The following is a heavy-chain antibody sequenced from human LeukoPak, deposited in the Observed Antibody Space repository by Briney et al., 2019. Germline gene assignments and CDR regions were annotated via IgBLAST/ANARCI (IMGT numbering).Heavy chain of an antibody. D-gene: IGHD3-3*01. V-gene: IGHV3-23*01. J-gene: IGHJ3*02. CDR3: ARVLDADDLRSYDFWSGYYLDAFDI. CDR1: GFTFNNYA. Sequence: GGSLRLSCAASGFTFNNYAMGWVRQAPGKGLEWVSTISSSGGRTYYADSVKGRFTISRDNAKNSLYLQMNSLRAEDTAVYYCARVLDADDLRSYDFWSGYYLDAFDIWGQGTMVTVSS. CDR2: ISSSGGRT.